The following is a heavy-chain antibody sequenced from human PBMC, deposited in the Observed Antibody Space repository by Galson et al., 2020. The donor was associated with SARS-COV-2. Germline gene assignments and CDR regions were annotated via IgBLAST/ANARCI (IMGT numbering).Heavy chain of an antibody. CDR1: GDSITAYY. D-gene: IGHD1-26*01. Sequence: ASETLSLTCNVSGDSITAYYWSWIRQPPGKGLEWIGQIHYIESTSYNPSLKSRVTISLDTSKKHFTLKLTSVTAADTAVYYCARGRSTGAYYDGFDHWGQGTLVTVSS. J-gene: IGHJ4*02. CDR2: IHYIEST. CDR3: ARGRSTGAYYDGFDH. V-gene: IGHV4-59*01.